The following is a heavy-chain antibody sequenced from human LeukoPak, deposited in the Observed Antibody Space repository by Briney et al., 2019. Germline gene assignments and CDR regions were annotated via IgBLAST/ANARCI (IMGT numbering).Heavy chain of an antibody. J-gene: IGHJ3*01. CDR2: IYYSGST. V-gene: IGHV4-59*01. CDR3: ARREDYGDYVYAFDV. Sequence: SETLSLTCTVSGGSISSYYWSWIRQPPGKGLEWIGYIYYSGSTNYNPSLKSRVTISVDTSKNQFSLKLSSVTAADTAVYYCARREDYGDYVYAFDVWGQGTMVTVSS. CDR1: GGSISSYY. D-gene: IGHD4-17*01.